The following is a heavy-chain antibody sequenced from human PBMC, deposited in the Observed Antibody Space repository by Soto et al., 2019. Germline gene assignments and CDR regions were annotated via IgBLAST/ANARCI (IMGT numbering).Heavy chain of an antibody. CDR3: AVYKAAAALYHYYYMDV. J-gene: IGHJ6*03. Sequence: QVQLVQSGAEVKKPGASVKVSCKASGYTFTSYDINWVRQATGQGLEWMGWMNPNSGNTGYAQKFQGRVTMTRNTSISTAYMELSSLRSEDTAVYYCAVYKAAAALYHYYYMDVWGKGTTVTVSS. D-gene: IGHD6-13*01. CDR2: MNPNSGNT. V-gene: IGHV1-8*01. CDR1: GYTFTSYD.